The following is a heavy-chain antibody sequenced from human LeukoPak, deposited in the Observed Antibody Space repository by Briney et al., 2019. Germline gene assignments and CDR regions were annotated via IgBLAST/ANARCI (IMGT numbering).Heavy chain of an antibody. CDR3: ARLPDISGWPFDY. CDR1: DDSINRDF. CDR2: IRHSGRT. D-gene: IGHD6-19*01. V-gene: IGHV4-59*01. Sequence: PSETLSLTCTASDDSINRDFWTWIRQPLGKGLDWIGYIRHSGRTEYNPSLQNRVTISIDRSKNQFSLRLTSVTAADTAIYYCARLPDISGWPFDYWGQGMLVTVSS. J-gene: IGHJ4*02.